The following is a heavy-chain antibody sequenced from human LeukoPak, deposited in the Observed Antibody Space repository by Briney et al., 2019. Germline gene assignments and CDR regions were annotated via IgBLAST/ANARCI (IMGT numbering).Heavy chain of an antibody. Sequence: SETLSLTCTVSGGSISSSIYYWGWIRQPPEKGLEWIGSIYYSGSTYYNPSLKSRVTISVDTSKNQFSLKLSSVTAADTAVYYCARRSFDGDFDYWGQGTLVTVSS. D-gene: IGHD3-16*01. CDR3: ARRSFDGDFDY. V-gene: IGHV4-39*01. CDR2: IYYSGST. CDR1: GGSISSSIYY. J-gene: IGHJ4*02.